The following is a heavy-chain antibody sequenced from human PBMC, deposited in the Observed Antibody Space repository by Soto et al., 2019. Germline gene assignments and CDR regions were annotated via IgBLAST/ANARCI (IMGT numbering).Heavy chain of an antibody. CDR3: AKERITIFGVVKMGYGMDV. Sequence: GGSLRLSCAASGFTFDDYTMHWVRQAPGKGLEWVSLISWDGGSTYYADSVKGRFTISRDNSKNSLYLQMNSLRTEDTALYYCAKERITIFGVVKMGYGMDVWGQGTTVTVSS. D-gene: IGHD3-3*01. CDR1: GFTFDDYT. J-gene: IGHJ6*02. CDR2: ISWDGGST. V-gene: IGHV3-43*01.